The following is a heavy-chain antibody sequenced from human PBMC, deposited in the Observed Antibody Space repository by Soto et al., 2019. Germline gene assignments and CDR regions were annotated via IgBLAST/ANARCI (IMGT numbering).Heavy chain of an antibody. J-gene: IGHJ6*03. D-gene: IGHD2-15*01. CDR3: ARGSSSSARNMDV. V-gene: IGHV3-53*02. CDR2: IYSGGST. CDR1: GFTVSTTY. Sequence: EVQLVETGGGLIQPGGSLTLSCEASGFTVSTTYMNWVRQAPGKGLEWVSVIYSGGSTYYADTVKGRSTISRDTSKNKVFLQMNGLGAEDKAVYYCARGSSSSARNMDVWGKGTTVAVSS.